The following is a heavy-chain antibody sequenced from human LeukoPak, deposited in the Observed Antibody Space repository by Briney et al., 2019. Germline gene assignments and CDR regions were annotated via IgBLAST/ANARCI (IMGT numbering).Heavy chain of an antibody. V-gene: IGHV1-58*01. J-gene: IGHJ5*02. CDR1: GFTFSSYA. Sequence: SVKVSCKASGFTFSSYAVQWVRLTRGQRLEWIGWIVVSTGNTNYAQNFQERVTITTDMSTRTAYMELSSLRSEDTAVYYCAAGVAATLSWFDPWGQGTLVTVSS. CDR3: AAGVAATLSWFDP. D-gene: IGHD2-15*01. CDR2: IVVSTGNT.